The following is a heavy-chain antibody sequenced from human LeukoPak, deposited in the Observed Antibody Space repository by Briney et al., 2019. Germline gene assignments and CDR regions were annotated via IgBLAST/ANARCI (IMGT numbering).Heavy chain of an antibody. V-gene: IGHV1-46*01. CDR2: INPSGGST. Sequence: ASVKVSCKASGYTFTSYYMHWVRQAPGQGLEWMGIINPSGGSTSYAQKFQGRVTMTRDTSTSTVYMELSSLRSEDTAVYYCATGRYYYDSSGLGSVDYSGQGTLVTVSS. CDR3: ATGRYYYDSSGLGSVDY. J-gene: IGHJ4*02. D-gene: IGHD3-22*01. CDR1: GYTFTSYY.